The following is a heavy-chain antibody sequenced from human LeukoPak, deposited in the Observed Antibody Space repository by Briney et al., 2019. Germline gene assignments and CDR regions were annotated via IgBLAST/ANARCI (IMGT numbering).Heavy chain of an antibody. CDR1: GYSFTTYH. CDR3: ARAYGSGKLIGNWFDP. CDR2: INPSGGST. D-gene: IGHD3-10*01. J-gene: IGHJ5*02. V-gene: IGHV1-46*01. Sequence: ASVKVSCKASGYSFTTYHMHWVRQAPGQGLEWMGIINPSGGSTNYAQNFQGRVTMTRDMSTSTVYMELSSLRSEDTAVYYCARAYGSGKLIGNWFDPWGQGTLVTVSS.